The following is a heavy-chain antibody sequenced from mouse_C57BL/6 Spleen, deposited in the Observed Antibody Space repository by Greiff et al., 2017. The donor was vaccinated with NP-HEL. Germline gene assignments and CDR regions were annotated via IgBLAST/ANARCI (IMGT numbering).Heavy chain of an antibody. CDR1: GYTFTDYY. CDR2: IYPGSGNT. J-gene: IGHJ4*01. D-gene: IGHD2-1*01. Sequence: QVQLQQSGAELVRPGASVKLSCKASGYTFTDYYINWVKQRPGQGLEWIARIYPGSGNTYYNEKFKGKATLTAEKSSSTAYMQLSSLTSEDCAVYGCEKGPLNYVDDMEYGGQGTSVTVSS. CDR3: EKGPLNYVDDMEY. V-gene: IGHV1-76*01.